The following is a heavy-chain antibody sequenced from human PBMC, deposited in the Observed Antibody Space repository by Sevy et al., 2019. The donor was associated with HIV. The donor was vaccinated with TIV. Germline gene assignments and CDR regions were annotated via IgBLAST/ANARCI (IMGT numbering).Heavy chain of an antibody. CDR3: ARDKGELPYFEAFDI. CDR1: GYTFTSYY. Sequence: ASVKVSCKASGYTFTSYYMHWVRQAPGQGLEWMGIINPSGGSTSYAQKFQGRVTMTRDKSTSTVYMELSSLRSEDTAVYYCARDKGELPYFEAFDIWGQGTMVTVSS. CDR2: INPSGGST. V-gene: IGHV1-46*01. J-gene: IGHJ3*02. D-gene: IGHD1-26*01.